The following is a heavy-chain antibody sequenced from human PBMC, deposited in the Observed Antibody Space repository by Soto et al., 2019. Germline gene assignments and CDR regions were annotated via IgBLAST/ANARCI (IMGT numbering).Heavy chain of an antibody. CDR2: INAGNGNT. CDR3: ARHVPRQQLTSQFDP. Sequence: ASVKVSCKASGYTFTSYAMHWVRQAPGQRLEWMGWINAGNGNTKYSQKFQGRVTITRDKSISTAYLQWSSLKASDTAMYYCARHVPRQQLTSQFDPWGQGTLVTVSS. V-gene: IGHV1-3*01. CDR1: GYTFTSYA. J-gene: IGHJ5*02. D-gene: IGHD6-13*01.